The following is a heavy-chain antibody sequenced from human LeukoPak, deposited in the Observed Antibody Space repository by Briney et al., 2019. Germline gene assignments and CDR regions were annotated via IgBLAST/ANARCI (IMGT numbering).Heavy chain of an antibody. V-gene: IGHV4-4*09. J-gene: IGHJ4*02. CDR1: GGSISSYY. CDR2: IYTSGST. Sequence: SETLSLTCTVSGGSISSYYWSWIRQPPGKGLEWIGYIYTSGSTNYNPSLKSRVTISVDTSKKQFSLKLSSVTAADTAVYYCARHGRFLEWLFYVWGQGTLVTVSS. D-gene: IGHD3-3*01. CDR3: ARHGRFLEWLFYV.